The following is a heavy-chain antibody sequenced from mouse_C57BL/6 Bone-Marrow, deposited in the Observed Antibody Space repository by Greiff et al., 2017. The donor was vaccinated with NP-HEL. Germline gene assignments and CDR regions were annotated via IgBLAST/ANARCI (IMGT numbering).Heavy chain of an antibody. CDR1: GFTFSDYG. V-gene: IGHV5-17*01. CDR2: ISSGSSTI. J-gene: IGHJ2*01. D-gene: IGHD2-1*01. Sequence: EVQGVESGGGLVKPGGSLKLSCAASGFTFSDYGMHWVRQAPEKGLEWVAYISSGSSTIYYADTVKGRFTISRDNAKNTLFLHMTSLRSEDTAMYYCAYGKFYFDYWGQGTTLTVSS. CDR3: AYGKFYFDY.